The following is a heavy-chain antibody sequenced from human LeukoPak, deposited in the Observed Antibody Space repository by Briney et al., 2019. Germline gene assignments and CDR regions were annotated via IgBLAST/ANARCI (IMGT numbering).Heavy chain of an antibody. CDR3: ARDGDFWSGSNGMDV. Sequence: ASVKVSCKASGYTFTGYYMHWVRQAPGQGLEWMGWINPNSGGTNYAQKIQGRVTMTRDTSISTAYMELSRLRSDDTAVYYCARDGDFWSGSNGMDVWGQGTTVTVSS. J-gene: IGHJ6*02. CDR1: GYTFTGYY. V-gene: IGHV1-2*02. D-gene: IGHD3-3*01. CDR2: INPNSGGT.